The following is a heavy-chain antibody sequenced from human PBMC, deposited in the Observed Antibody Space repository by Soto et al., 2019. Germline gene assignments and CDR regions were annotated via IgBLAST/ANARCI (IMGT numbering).Heavy chain of an antibody. Sequence: ASVKVSCKASGGTFSSYTISWVRQAPGLGLEWMGRINPSGGSTSYAEKFQGRVTMTRDTSTSTVYLEMSSLRAEDTAVYYCARLGRYCSSTSCYARGVGGYDYYYFDYWGQGTLVTVSS. J-gene: IGHJ4*02. CDR2: INPSGGST. D-gene: IGHD2-2*01. CDR3: ARLGRYCSSTSCYARGVGGYDYYYFDY. V-gene: IGHV1-46*01. CDR1: GGTFSSYT.